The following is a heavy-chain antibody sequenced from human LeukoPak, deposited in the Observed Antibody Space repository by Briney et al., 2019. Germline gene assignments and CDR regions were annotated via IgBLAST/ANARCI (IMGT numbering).Heavy chain of an antibody. CDR3: ARDLRGAAAGTA. CDR1: GFTFRSYS. V-gene: IGHV3-21*01. J-gene: IGHJ5*02. D-gene: IGHD6-13*01. Sequence: PGGSLRLSCAASGFTFRSYSMNWVRQAPGKGLEWVSAIDPSSTYIYYADSVKGRFTISRDNAENSLYLQMNSLRAEDTAVYYCARDLRGAAAGTAWGQGTLVTVSS. CDR2: IDPSSTYI.